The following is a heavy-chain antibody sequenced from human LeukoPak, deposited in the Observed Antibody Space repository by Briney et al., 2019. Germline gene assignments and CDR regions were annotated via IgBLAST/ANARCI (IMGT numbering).Heavy chain of an antibody. CDR1: GFTFSSYG. CDR2: ISYDGSNK. D-gene: IGHD6-19*01. V-gene: IGHV3-30*18. Sequence: GGSLRLSCAASGFTFSSYGMHWVRQAPGKGLEWVAVISYDGSNKYYADSVKGRFTISRDNSKNTLYLQMNSLRAEDTAVYYCAKGRIAVAQFDYWGQGTLVTVSS. J-gene: IGHJ4*02. CDR3: AKGRIAVAQFDY.